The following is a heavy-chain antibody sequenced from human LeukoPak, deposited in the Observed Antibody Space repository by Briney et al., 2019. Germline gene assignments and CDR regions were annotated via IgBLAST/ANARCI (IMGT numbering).Heavy chain of an antibody. CDR3: AKDIATVYYDSSGYYGYYYYGMDV. D-gene: IGHD3-22*01. CDR2: IDSSASTT. J-gene: IGHJ6*02. CDR1: RFSFSTYD. Sequence: GGSLRLSCTASRFSFSTYDMNWVRQVPGKGLEWVSYIDSSASTTYYAGSVQGRFTISRDNAKNSLYLQMNSLRAEDTALYYCAKDIATVYYDSSGYYGYYYYGMDVWGQGTTVTVSS. V-gene: IGHV3-48*04.